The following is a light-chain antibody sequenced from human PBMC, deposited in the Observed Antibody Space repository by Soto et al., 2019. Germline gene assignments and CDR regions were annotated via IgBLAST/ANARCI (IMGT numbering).Light chain of an antibody. V-gene: IGKV3-20*01. Sequence: VLTQSPDTLSLSPGERATLSCRASQSVSARFLAWYQHRPGQPPRLLISATSTRAPGIPDRFSGSGSGTDFTLTISSLEPEDVATYYCQQYYSYPRTFGQGTKVDIK. J-gene: IGKJ1*01. CDR2: ATS. CDR1: QSVSARF. CDR3: QQYYSYPRT.